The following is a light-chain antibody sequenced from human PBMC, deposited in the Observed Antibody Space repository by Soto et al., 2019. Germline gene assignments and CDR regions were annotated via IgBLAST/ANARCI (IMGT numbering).Light chain of an antibody. CDR3: SSYTSSISVV. CDR1: SSDVGGYNY. Sequence: QSALTQPASVSGSPGQSITISCTGTSSDVGGYNYVSWYQQHPGQAPKLMIYDVSNRPSGVSNRFSGSKSGNTASLTISGLRAEDEADYYCSSYTSSISVVFGGGTKVTVL. J-gene: IGLJ2*01. V-gene: IGLV2-14*01. CDR2: DVS.